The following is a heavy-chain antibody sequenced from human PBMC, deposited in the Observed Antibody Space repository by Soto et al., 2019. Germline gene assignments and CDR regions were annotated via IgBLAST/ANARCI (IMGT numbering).Heavy chain of an antibody. D-gene: IGHD6-25*01. J-gene: IGHJ3*02. CDR1: GYTFTSYG. Sequence: ASVKVSCKASGYTFTSYGISWVRQAPGQGLEWMGWISAYNGNTNYAQKLQGRVTMTTDTSTSTAYMELRSLRSDDTAVYYCVGQRLASGACDIWGHGTLVSVSS. CDR3: VGQRLASGACDI. V-gene: IGHV1-18*04. CDR2: ISAYNGNT.